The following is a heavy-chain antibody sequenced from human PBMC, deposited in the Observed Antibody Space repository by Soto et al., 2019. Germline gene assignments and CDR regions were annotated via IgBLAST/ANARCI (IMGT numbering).Heavy chain of an antibody. CDR1: GYTFTSYG. CDR2: ISAYNGNT. Sequence: ASVKVSFKASGYTFTSYGISWVRQAPGQGLEWMGWISAYNGNTNYAQKLQGRVTMTTDTSTSTAYMELRSLRSDDTAVYYCAREEGSSWFNPIDAFDIWGQGTMVTVSS. J-gene: IGHJ3*02. V-gene: IGHV1-18*01. CDR3: AREEGSSWFNPIDAFDI. D-gene: IGHD6-13*01.